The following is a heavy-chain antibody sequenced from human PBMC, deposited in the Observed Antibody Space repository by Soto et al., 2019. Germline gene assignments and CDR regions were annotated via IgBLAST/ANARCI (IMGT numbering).Heavy chain of an antibody. J-gene: IGHJ4*02. CDR2: INHSGST. CDR3: ARGSLRSSYGYRY. Sequence: PSDTLSLTCAVYGGAFSGYYWSWIGQPPGKGLEWIGEINHSGSTNYNPSLKSRVTISVDTSKNQFSLKLSSVTAADTAVYYCARGSLRSSYGYRYWGQGTLVT. CDR1: GGAFSGYY. V-gene: IGHV4-34*01. D-gene: IGHD5-18*01.